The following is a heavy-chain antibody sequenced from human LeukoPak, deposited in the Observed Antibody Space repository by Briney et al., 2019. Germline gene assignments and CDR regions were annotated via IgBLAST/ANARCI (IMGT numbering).Heavy chain of an antibody. CDR1: GGSFSGYY. J-gene: IGHJ4*02. Sequence: SETLSLTCAVYGGSFSGYYWSWIRQPPGKGLEWIGEINHSGSTNYNPSLKSRVTISVDTSKNQFSLKLSSVTAADTAVYYCARGKGYCSSTSYYSGTAFDYWGQGTLVTVSS. V-gene: IGHV4-34*01. CDR2: INHSGST. CDR3: ARGKGYCSSTSYYSGTAFDY. D-gene: IGHD2-2*01.